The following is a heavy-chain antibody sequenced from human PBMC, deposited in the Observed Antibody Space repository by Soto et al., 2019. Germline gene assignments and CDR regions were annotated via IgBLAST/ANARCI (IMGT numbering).Heavy chain of an antibody. D-gene: IGHD6-19*01. CDR2: ITGNGGSK. J-gene: IGHJ6*02. V-gene: IGHV3-23*01. CDR3: AKDQFSSGWYNDYYYGMDV. Sequence: GSLRLSCAASGFTFSRYGMSWVRQAPGKGLEWVSAITGNGGSKYYADPEKGRFTISRDNSRNTLYLQMNSLRVEDTAVYYCAKDQFSSGWYNDYYYGMDVWGQGTTVTVSS. CDR1: GFTFSRYG.